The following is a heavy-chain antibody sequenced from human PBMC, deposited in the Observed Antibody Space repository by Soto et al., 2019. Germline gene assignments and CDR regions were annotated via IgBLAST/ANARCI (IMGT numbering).Heavy chain of an antibody. D-gene: IGHD5-12*01. Sequence: ASVKVSCKASGGTFSSYPISWVRQAPGQGLEWMGRIIPILGIANYAQKFQGRVTITADKSTSTAYMELSSLRSEDTAVYYCVKTQPDPHSSGYDYPYNWFDPWGQGTLVTVSS. CDR3: VKTQPDPHSSGYDYPYNWFDP. CDR1: GGTFSSYP. V-gene: IGHV1-69*02. CDR2: IIPILGIA. J-gene: IGHJ5*02.